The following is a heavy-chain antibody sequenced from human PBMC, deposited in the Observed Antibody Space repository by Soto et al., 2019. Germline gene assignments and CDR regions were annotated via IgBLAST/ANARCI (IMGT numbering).Heavy chain of an antibody. CDR3: ARCKQKVMHCGLDV. D-gene: IGHD2-21*01. CDR1: GFIFSSYG. Sequence: QVSLVESGGGAVQRGRSLRVSCAASGFIFSSYGMHWVRQAPGKGLEWVASINYDGSNKFYGDAVKGRFTISRDNSKNIVHLQMNNLRGEDTAVYYCARCKQKVMHCGLDVWGHGATVTVSS. V-gene: IGHV3-33*01. J-gene: IGHJ6*02. CDR2: INYDGSNK.